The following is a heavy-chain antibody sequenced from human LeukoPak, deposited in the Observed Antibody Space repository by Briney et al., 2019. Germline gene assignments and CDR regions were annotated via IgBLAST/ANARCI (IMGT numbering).Heavy chain of an antibody. V-gene: IGHV3-48*03. Sequence: GGSLRLSCAASVFTFSSYEMNWVRQAPGKGLEWVSYISSSGSTIYYADSVKGRFTISRDNAKNSLYLQVNSLRAEDTAVYYCARVTAAGGRAFDIWGQGTMVTVSS. CDR2: ISSSGSTI. CDR1: VFTFSSYE. CDR3: ARVTAAGGRAFDI. D-gene: IGHD6-13*01. J-gene: IGHJ3*02.